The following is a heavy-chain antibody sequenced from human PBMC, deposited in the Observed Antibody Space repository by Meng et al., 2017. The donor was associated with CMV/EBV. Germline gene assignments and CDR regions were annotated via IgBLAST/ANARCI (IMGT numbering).Heavy chain of an antibody. V-gene: IGHV3-7*01. CDR3: ARDGGSLEPEDYYYVMDV. Sequence: GESLKISCAASGFTFSSYWMSWVRQAPGKGLEWVANIKQDRSEKYYVDSVKGRFTISRDNAKNSLYLQMNSLRAEDTAVYYCARDGGSLEPEDYYYVMDVWGQGTTVTVSS. J-gene: IGHJ6*02. CDR2: IKQDRSEK. CDR1: GFTFSSYW. D-gene: IGHD3-16*01.